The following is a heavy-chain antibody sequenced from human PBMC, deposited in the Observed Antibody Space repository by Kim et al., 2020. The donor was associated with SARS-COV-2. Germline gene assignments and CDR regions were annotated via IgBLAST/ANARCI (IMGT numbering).Heavy chain of an antibody. J-gene: IGHJ6*02. CDR3: AADARNSSSRYYYYGMDV. CDR1: GFTFTSSA. V-gene: IGHV1-58*01. CDR2: IVVGSGNT. D-gene: IGHD6-6*01. Sequence: SVKVSCKASGFTFTSSAVQWVRQARGQRLEWIGWIVVGSGNTNYAQKFQERVTITRDMSTSTAYMELSSLRSEDTAVYYCAADARNSSSRYYYYGMDVWGQGTTVTVSS.